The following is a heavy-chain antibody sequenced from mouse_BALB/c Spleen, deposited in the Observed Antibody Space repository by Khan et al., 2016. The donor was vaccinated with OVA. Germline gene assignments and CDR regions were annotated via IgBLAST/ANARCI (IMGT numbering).Heavy chain of an antibody. CDR3: ARRGAGYYNNDGGGIEY. CDR2: INTHSGVP. V-gene: IGHV9-4*02. Sequence: QIQLVQSGPELKKPGETVRISCKASGYTFTTAGIQWVQKMPGKGLKWIGWINTHSGVPKYAEDFKGRSAFSLEISVSTAYLQLTNLKYEDTATYFCARRGAGYYNNDGGGIEYWGQGTSVTVSS. CDR1: GYTFTTAG. J-gene: IGHJ4*01. D-gene: IGHD2-4*01.